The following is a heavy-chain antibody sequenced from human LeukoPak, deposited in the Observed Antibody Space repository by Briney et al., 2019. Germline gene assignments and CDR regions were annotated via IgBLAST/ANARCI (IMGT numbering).Heavy chain of an antibody. Sequence: SVKVSCKASGGTFSSYAISWVRQAPGQGLEWMGGIIPIFGTANYAQKFQGRVTITADESTSTAYMELSSLRSEDTAVYYCARSVWYSSSSPIFAYYFDSWGQGTLVTVSS. V-gene: IGHV1-69*13. CDR3: ARSVWYSSSSPIFAYYFDS. D-gene: IGHD6-6*01. CDR1: GGTFSSYA. CDR2: IIPIFGTA. J-gene: IGHJ4*02.